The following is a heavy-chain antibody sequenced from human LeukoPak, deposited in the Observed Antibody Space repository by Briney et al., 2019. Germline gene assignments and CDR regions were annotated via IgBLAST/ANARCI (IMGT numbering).Heavy chain of an antibody. CDR1: GFTFSSYE. V-gene: IGHV3-23*01. CDR3: AKVSGYGVAGTGFDY. J-gene: IGHJ4*02. CDR2: ISGSGGST. D-gene: IGHD6-19*01. Sequence: GGSLRLSCAGSGFTFSSYEMSWVRQAPGKGLEWVSAISGSGGSTYYADSVKGRFTISRDNSKNTLYLQMNSLRAEDTAVYYCAKVSGYGVAGTGFDYWSQGTLVTVSS.